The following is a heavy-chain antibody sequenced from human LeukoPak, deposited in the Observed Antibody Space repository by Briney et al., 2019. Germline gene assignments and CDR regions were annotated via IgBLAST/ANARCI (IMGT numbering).Heavy chain of an antibody. Sequence: GGSLRLSCAASGFTFSSHAMSWVRQAPGKGLEWVSAISGSGGSTYYADSVKGRFTISRDNAKNSLYLQMNSLRAEDTAVYYCARVKKAAAVTSCDYWGQGTLVTVSP. CDR1: GFTFSSHA. D-gene: IGHD6-13*01. CDR2: ISGSGGST. J-gene: IGHJ4*02. CDR3: ARVKKAAAVTSCDY. V-gene: IGHV3-23*01.